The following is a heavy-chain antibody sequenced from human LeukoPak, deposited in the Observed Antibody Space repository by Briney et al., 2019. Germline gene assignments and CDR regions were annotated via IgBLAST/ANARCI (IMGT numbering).Heavy chain of an antibody. J-gene: IGHJ4*02. Sequence: SVKVSCKASGGTFSSYAISWVRQAPGQGLEWMGGIIPIFGTANYAQKFQGRVTITADESTSTAYMELSSLRSEDTAVYYCVRDGSYYDSRGYYYLYWGQGTLVTVSS. CDR1: GGTFSSYA. V-gene: IGHV1-69*01. CDR2: IIPIFGTA. D-gene: IGHD3-22*01. CDR3: VRDGSYYDSRGYYYLY.